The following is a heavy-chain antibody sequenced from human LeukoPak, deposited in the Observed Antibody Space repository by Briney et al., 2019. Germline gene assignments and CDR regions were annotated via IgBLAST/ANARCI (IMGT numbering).Heavy chain of an antibody. CDR3: ARDRPSGWYLQYYFNY. Sequence: GGSLRLSCVVSGFTFSNYWMSWVRQAPGKGLEWVANIKPDGSEKNYVDSVKGRFTISRENAKNSLYLQMNTLRAENTAVYYCARDRPSGWYLQYYFNYWGQGNLVTVSS. V-gene: IGHV3-7*04. J-gene: IGHJ4*02. CDR1: GFTFSNYW. D-gene: IGHD6-19*01. CDR2: IKPDGSEK.